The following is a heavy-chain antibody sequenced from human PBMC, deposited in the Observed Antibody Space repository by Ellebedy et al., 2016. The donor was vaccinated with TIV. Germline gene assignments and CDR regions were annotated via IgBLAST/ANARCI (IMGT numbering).Heavy chain of an antibody. D-gene: IGHD5-12*01. CDR2: MNPNSGNT. CDR3: ARDQPWSETRPDWLRPGYYYYYGMDV. V-gene: IGHV1-8*01. CDR1: GYTFTSYD. Sequence: ASVKVSCXASGYTFTSYDINWVRQATGQGLEWMGWMNPNSGNTSYAQKFEGRVTMTRDTSTSTVYMELSSLRFEDTAVYYCARDQPWSETRPDWLRPGYYYYYGMDVWGQGTTVTVSS. J-gene: IGHJ6*02.